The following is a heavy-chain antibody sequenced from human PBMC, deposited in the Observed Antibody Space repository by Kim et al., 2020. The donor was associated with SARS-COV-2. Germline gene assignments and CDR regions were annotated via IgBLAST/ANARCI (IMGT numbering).Heavy chain of an antibody. D-gene: IGHD3-16*02. CDR1: GGSISSSSYY. J-gene: IGHJ6*02. Sequence: SETLSLTCTVSGGSISSSSYYWGWIRQPPGKGLEWIGSIYYSGSTYYNPSLKSRVTISVDTSKNQFSLKLSSVTAADTAVYYCARHGSLWAYDYVWGSYRPSWIYYYYGMDVWGQGTTVTVSS. CDR3: ARHGSLWAYDYVWGSYRPSWIYYYYGMDV. V-gene: IGHV4-39*01. CDR2: IYYSGST.